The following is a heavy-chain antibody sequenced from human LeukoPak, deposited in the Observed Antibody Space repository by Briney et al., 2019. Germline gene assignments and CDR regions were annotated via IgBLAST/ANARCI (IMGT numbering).Heavy chain of an antibody. V-gene: IGHV1-18*01. CDR1: GYTFTSYG. CDR3: ARVTGYTIEDYFDY. Sequence: EASVKVSCKASGYTFTSYGISWVRQAPGQGLEWMGWISAYNGNTNYAQKLQGRVTMTTDTSTSTAYMELRSLRSDDTAVYYCARVTGYTIEDYFDYWGQGTLVTVSS. D-gene: IGHD3-9*01. J-gene: IGHJ4*02. CDR2: ISAYNGNT.